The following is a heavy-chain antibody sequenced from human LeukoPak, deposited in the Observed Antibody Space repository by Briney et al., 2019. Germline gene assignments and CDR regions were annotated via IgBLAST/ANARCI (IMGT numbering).Heavy chain of an antibody. CDR1: GYTFTSYG. J-gene: IGHJ4*02. CDR2: ISAYNGNT. D-gene: IGHD2-2*01. CDR3: ARDPTPYCSSTSCYLLYFDY. Sequence: APVKVSCKASGYTFTSYGISWVRQAPGQGLEWMGWISAYNGNTNYAQKLQGRVTMTTDTSTSTAYMELRSLRSDDTAVYYCARDPTPYCSSTSCYLLYFDYWGQGTLVTVSS. V-gene: IGHV1-18*01.